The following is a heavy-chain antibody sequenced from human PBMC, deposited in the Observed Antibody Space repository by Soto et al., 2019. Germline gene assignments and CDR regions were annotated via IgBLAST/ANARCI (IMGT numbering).Heavy chain of an antibody. CDR3: ARSPTPTRGVSNKNNWLDP. CDR1: GYTFANYG. Sequence: APVKVSCKASGYTFANYGFSWVRQAPGRGLEWMGWISPYNGNTHYVQDLQGRVTMTTDTSTSTAFLELRTLRSDDTAVYFCARSPTPTRGVSNKNNWLDPWGQGTLVTVSS. D-gene: IGHD3-10*01. CDR2: ISPYNGNT. V-gene: IGHV1-18*04. J-gene: IGHJ5*02.